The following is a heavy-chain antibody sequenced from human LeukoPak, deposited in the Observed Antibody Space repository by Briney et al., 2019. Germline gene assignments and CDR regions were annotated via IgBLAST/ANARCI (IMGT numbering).Heavy chain of an antibody. CDR3: AKDSYSSGYYYTADFDY. CDR2: IRYDGSNK. J-gene: IGHJ4*02. D-gene: IGHD3-22*01. Sequence: GGSLRLSCAASGFTFSSYEMNWVRQAPGKGLEWVAFIRYDGSNKYYADSVKGRFTISRDNSKNTLYLQMNSLRAEDTAVYYCAKDSYSSGYYYTADFDYWGQGTLVTVSS. CDR1: GFTFSSYE. V-gene: IGHV3-30*02.